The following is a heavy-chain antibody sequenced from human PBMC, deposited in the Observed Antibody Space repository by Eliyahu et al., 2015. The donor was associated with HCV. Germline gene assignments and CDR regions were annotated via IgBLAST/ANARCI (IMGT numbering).Heavy chain of an antibody. J-gene: IGHJ3*02. V-gene: IGHV3-11*01. CDR3: ASYSGSYADDAFDI. D-gene: IGHD1-26*01. CDR1: GFTFSXYY. Sequence: QVQLVESGGGLVKPGGSLXLSCAASGFTFSXYYMXWIRQAPGKGLEWVSYISSSGXTXYYADSVKGRFTISRDNAKNSLYLQMNSLRAEDTAVYYCASYSGSYADDAFDIWGQGTMVTVSS. CDR2: ISSSGXTX.